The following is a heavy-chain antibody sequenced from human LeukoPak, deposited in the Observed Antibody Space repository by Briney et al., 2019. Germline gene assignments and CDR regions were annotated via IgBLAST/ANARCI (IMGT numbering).Heavy chain of an antibody. V-gene: IGHV1-24*01. J-gene: IGHJ4*02. Sequence: ASVKVSCKVSGYTLTELSMHWVRQAPGKGLEWMGGFDPEDGETIYAQKFQGRVTMTEDTSTDAAYMELSSLRSEDTAVYYCARLEQQLAPTDYWGQGTLVTVSS. CDR3: ARLEQQLAPTDY. D-gene: IGHD6-13*01. CDR1: GYTLTELS. CDR2: FDPEDGET.